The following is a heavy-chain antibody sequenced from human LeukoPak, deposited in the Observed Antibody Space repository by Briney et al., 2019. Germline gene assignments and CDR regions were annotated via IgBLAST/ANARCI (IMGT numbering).Heavy chain of an antibody. CDR1: GGTFSSYA. CDR2: IVPTFGTA. V-gene: IGHV1-69*01. D-gene: IGHD5-18*01. CDR3: ARDGAMGLLYYYGMDV. Sequence: SVKVSCTASGGTFSSYAISWVRQAPGQGLEWMGGIVPTFGTANYAQKFQGRVTITADESTSTAYMELSSLRSEDTAVYYCARDGAMGLLYYYGMDVWGQGTTVTVSS. J-gene: IGHJ6*02.